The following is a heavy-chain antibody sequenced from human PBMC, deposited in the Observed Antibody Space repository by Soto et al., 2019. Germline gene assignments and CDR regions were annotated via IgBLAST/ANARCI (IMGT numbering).Heavy chain of an antibody. CDR2: ISGSGGIT. CDR1: GFTFSSYD. J-gene: IGHJ4*02. CDR3: AKMAHGLYFDY. Sequence: EVQLLESGGGLVQPGGSLRLSCAASGFTFSSYDMNWVSQAPGKGLEWVSVISGSGGITYYADSVKGRFTISRDNSQNTLYLQMNSLRAEDTAVYYCAKMAHGLYFDYWGQGTLVTVSS. V-gene: IGHV3-23*01.